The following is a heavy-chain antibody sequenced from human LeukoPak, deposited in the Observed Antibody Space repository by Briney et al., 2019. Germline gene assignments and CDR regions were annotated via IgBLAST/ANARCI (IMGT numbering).Heavy chain of an antibody. CDR2: IYYSGST. CDR3: ARADWLLDAFDI. J-gene: IGHJ3*02. D-gene: IGHD3-9*01. V-gene: IGHV4-59*08. Sequence: SETLSLTCTASGGSISSYYWSWIRQPPGKGLEWIGYIYYSGSTNYNPSLKSRVTISVDTSKNQFSLKLSSVTAADTAVYYCARADWLLDAFDIWGQGTMVTVSS. CDR1: GGSISSYY.